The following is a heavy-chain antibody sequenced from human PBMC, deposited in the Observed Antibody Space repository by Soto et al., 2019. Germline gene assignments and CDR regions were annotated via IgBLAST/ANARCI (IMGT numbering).Heavy chain of an antibody. CDR2: ISGYNGNT. Sequence: QVQLVQSGAEVEKPGASVKVSCKASGYTFISYSITWVRQAPGQGLEWMGWISGYNGNTNYAQSIQGRATMTTDTSTTTAYMELWSLRSDDTAVYYCARRPGLYSGSYYLDYWGQGTLVTVSS. D-gene: IGHD1-26*01. CDR1: GYTFISYS. CDR3: ARRPGLYSGSYYLDY. V-gene: IGHV1-18*01. J-gene: IGHJ4*02.